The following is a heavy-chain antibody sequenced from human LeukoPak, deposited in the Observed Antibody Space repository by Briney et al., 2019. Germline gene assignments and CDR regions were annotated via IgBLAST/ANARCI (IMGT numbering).Heavy chain of an antibody. CDR3: ARERRYYYGSGKRYGMDV. D-gene: IGHD3-10*01. CDR2: INHSGST. Sequence: SETLSLTCAVYGGSFSGYYWSWIRQPPGKGLEWIGEINHSGSTNYNPSLKSRVTISVDTSKNQFSRKLSSVTAADTAVYYCARERRYYYGSGKRYGMDVWGKGTTVTVSS. V-gene: IGHV4-34*01. J-gene: IGHJ6*04. CDR1: GGSFSGYY.